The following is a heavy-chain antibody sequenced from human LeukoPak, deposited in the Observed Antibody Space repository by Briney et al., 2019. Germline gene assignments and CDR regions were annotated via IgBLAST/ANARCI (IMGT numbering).Heavy chain of an antibody. D-gene: IGHD1-1*01. Sequence: SETLSLTCTVSGGSISSYYWSWIRQPPGKGLEWIGYIYYSGSTNYNPSLKSRVTISADTSKNQFSLKLSSVTAADTAVYYCAREVRVATNYYYGMDVWGQGTTVTVSS. CDR2: IYYSGST. CDR1: GGSISSYY. CDR3: AREVRVATNYYYGMDV. J-gene: IGHJ6*02. V-gene: IGHV4-59*01.